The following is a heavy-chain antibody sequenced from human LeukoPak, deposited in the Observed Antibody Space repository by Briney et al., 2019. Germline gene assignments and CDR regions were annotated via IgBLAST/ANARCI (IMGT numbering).Heavy chain of an antibody. V-gene: IGHV3-30*03. CDR3: AATVAGITFDY. CDR1: GFTFSSYG. D-gene: IGHD6-19*01. J-gene: IGHJ4*02. CDR2: ISYDGSNK. Sequence: GRSLRLSCAASGFTFSSYGMHWVRQAPGKGLEWVAVISYDGSNKYYADSVKGRFTISRDNSKNTLYLQMNSLRAEDTAVYYCAATVAGITFDYWDQGTLVTVYS.